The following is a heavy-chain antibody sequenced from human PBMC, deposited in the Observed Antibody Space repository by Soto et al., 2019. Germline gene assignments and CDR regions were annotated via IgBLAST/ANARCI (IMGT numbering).Heavy chain of an antibody. D-gene: IGHD2-2*01. V-gene: IGHV1-3*01. CDR2: INAGNGNT. CDR1: GYTFTSYA. CDR3: ARGMGYCSSTSCQNLYYYYYGMDV. J-gene: IGHJ6*02. Sequence: QVPLVQSGAEVKKPGASVKVSCKASGYTFTSYAMHWVRQAPGQRLEWMGWINAGNGNTKYSQKFQGRVTITRDTSASTAYMELSSLRSEDTAVYYCARGMGYCSSTSCQNLYYYYYGMDVWGQGTTVTVSS.